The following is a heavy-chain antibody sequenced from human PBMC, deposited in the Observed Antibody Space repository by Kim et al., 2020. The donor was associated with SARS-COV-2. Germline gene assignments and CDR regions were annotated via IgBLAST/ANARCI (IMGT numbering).Heavy chain of an antibody. CDR1: GYSFTSYW. V-gene: IGHV5-10-1*01. J-gene: IGHJ6*02. D-gene: IGHD1-26*01. CDR2: IDPSDSYT. Sequence: GESLKISCKGSGYSFTSYWISWVRQMPGKGLEWMGRIDPSDSYTNYSPSFQGHVTISADKSISTAYLQWSSLKASDTAMYYCASPQLRGMSGSYWGRDYYYYYGMDVWGQGTTVTVSS. CDR3: ASPQLRGMSGSYWGRDYYYYYGMDV.